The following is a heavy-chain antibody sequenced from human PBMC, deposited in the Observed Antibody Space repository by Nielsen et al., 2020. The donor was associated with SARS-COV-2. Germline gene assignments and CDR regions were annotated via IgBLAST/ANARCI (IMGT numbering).Heavy chain of an antibody. CDR3: ARDSGSSWYEGFYY. D-gene: IGHD6-13*01. CDR1: GFTFSSYA. J-gene: IGHJ4*02. CDR2: ISYDGSNK. V-gene: IGHV3-30-3*01. Sequence: GESLKISCAASGFTFSSYAMHWVRQAPGKGLEWVAVISYDGSNKYYADSVKGRFTISRDNSKNTLYLQMNSLRAEDTAVYYCARDSGSSWYEGFYYWGQGTLVTVSS.